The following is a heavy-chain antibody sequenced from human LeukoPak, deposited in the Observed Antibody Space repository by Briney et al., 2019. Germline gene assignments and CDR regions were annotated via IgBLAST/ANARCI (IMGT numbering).Heavy chain of an antibody. CDR1: GGSISSSSYY. CDR3: ARDPAATGFDY. Sequence: SETLSLTCTVSGGSISSSSYYWGWIRQPPVKGLEWIGSIYYSGSTYYNPSLKSRVTISVDTSKNQFSLKLSSVTAADTAVYYCARDPAATGFDYWGQGTLVTVSS. CDR2: IYYSGST. J-gene: IGHJ4*02. D-gene: IGHD2-2*01. V-gene: IGHV4-39*07.